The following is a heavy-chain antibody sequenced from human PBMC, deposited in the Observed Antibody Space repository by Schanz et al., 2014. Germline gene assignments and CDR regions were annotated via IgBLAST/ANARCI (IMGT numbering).Heavy chain of an antibody. Sequence: EGQLLESGGGLIQPGGSLRLSCAASGFTFSSYAMSWVRQAPGKGLEWVSTISASGGSTYYADSVKGRFTISRDNAKNSMYLHMKSLRGEDTAVYYCAKQIHYDILTVTRNWGQGTLVTVSS. D-gene: IGHD3-9*01. CDR2: ISASGGST. CDR1: GFTFSSYA. J-gene: IGHJ4*02. CDR3: AKQIHYDILTVTRN. V-gene: IGHV3-23*01.